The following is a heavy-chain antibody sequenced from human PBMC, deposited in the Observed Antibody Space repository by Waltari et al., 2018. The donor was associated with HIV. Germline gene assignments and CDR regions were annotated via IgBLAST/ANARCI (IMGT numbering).Heavy chain of an antibody. CDR3: ARENRGAAGYKLEIRIDK. Sequence: QVQLVQSGAEVKSPGSSVRVSCKASGDTFRTSAINWVRQTPGQGLEWVGRSIPVLGVANYPHKFQGRVTVTADKSRSTSYMEMNSLRFEDTAVYYCARENRGAAGYKLEIRIDKGGQGTPVTVAS. D-gene: IGHD5-12*01. CDR1: GDTFRTSA. V-gene: IGHV1-69*04. CDR2: SIPVLGVA. J-gene: IGHJ4*02.